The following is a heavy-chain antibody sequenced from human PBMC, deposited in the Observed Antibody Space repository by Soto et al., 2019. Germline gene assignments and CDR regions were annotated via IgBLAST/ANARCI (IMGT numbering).Heavy chain of an antibody. V-gene: IGHV1-69*01. CDR2: IIPIFGTA. D-gene: IGHD3-22*01. CDR1: GGSFSSYA. J-gene: IGHJ3*02. Sequence: QVQLVQSGAEVKKPGSSVKVSCKASGGSFSSYAISWVRQAPGQGLEWMGGIIPIFGTANYAQKFQGRVTITADESTSTAYMELRSLRSDDTAVYYCARDSRSYYYDSSGYFDAFDIWGQGTMVTVSS. CDR3: ARDSRSYYYDSSGYFDAFDI.